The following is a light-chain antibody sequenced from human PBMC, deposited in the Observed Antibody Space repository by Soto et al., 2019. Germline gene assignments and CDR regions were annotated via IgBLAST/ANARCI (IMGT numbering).Light chain of an antibody. J-gene: IGLJ1*01. CDR3: QSYDSSVTRRV. CDR1: SSNIGAGYD. Sequence: QSVLTQPPSVSGAPGQRVTISCTGSSSNIGAGYDVHWYQQLPGTAPKLLIYGNSNRPSGVPDRFSGSKSGTSASLAITGLQADDEADYYCQSYDSSVTRRVFGTGTKRTVL. CDR2: GNS. V-gene: IGLV1-40*01.